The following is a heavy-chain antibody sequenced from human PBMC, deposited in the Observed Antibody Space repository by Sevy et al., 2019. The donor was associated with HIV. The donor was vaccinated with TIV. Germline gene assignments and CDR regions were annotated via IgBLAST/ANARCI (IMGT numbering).Heavy chain of an antibody. CDR2: ISGSGGST. D-gene: IGHD1-1*01. CDR3: AKGDWIYDYCGMDV. J-gene: IGHJ6*02. CDR1: GFTFSSYA. V-gene: IGHV3-23*01. Sequence: GESLKIYCAASGFTFSSYAMSGVRPAPGKGLEWVSAISGSGGSTYYADSVKGRFTISRDNSKNTLNLQMLSLRAEDTAVYYCAKGDWIYDYCGMDVWGQGTTVTVSS.